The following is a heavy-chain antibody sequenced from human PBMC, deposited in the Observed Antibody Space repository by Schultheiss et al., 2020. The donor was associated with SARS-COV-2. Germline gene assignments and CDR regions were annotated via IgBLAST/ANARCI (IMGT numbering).Heavy chain of an antibody. D-gene: IGHD6-13*01. J-gene: IGHJ4*02. CDR2: INSDGSST. V-gene: IGHV3-74*01. CDR3: ARGIAAAGADY. CDR1: GFTFSSYW. Sequence: GGSLRLSCAASGFTFSSYWMHWVRQAPGKGLVWVSRINSDGSSTSYADSVKGRFTISRDNAKNTLYLQMNSLRAEDTAVYYCARGIAAAGADYWGQGTLVTVSS.